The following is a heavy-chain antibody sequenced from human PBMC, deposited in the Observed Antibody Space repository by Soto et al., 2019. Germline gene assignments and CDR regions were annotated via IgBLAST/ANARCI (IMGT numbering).Heavy chain of an antibody. Sequence: EVQLVESGGGLVQPGGSPRLSCAATGFTFSSYSMNWVRQAPGKGLEWISYISGSSSTIYYADSVEGRFTISRDNAKNSLYLQMSSLRAEDTSVYYCARDRAEDYWGQGTLVTVSS. J-gene: IGHJ4*02. V-gene: IGHV3-48*01. CDR1: GFTFSSYS. CDR2: ISGSSSTI. CDR3: ARDRAEDY.